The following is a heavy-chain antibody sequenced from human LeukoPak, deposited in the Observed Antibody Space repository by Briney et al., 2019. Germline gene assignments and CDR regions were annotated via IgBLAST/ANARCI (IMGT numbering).Heavy chain of an antibody. D-gene: IGHD1-26*01. Sequence: GGSLRLSCAASGFTFSNAWMSWVRQAPGKGLEWVGRIKSKTDGGTTDYAAPVKGRFTISRDDSKNTLYLQMNSLKTEDTAVYYCTRYSGSYLFPIFGYWGQGTLVTVSS. CDR3: TRYSGSYLFPIFGY. CDR1: GFTFSNAW. V-gene: IGHV3-15*01. CDR2: IKSKTDGGTT. J-gene: IGHJ4*02.